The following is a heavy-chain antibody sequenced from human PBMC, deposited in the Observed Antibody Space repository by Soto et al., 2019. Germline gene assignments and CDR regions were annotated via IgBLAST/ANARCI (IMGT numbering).Heavy chain of an antibody. J-gene: IGHJ3*02. D-gene: IGHD3-3*01. CDR2: INPATGAA. Sequence: QLHLVQSGAVVKKPGASVTVSCSASGYPVTAYYMHWVRQAPGRGLEWMGGINPATGAAKYTQTCQGRVTMTGDPATSTVFMELSGLTSEDTAVFYWARGGGVGVAGSAAFDMWGQGTLVTVSS. V-gene: IGHV1-2*02. CDR3: ARGGGVGVAGSAAFDM. CDR1: GYPVTAYY.